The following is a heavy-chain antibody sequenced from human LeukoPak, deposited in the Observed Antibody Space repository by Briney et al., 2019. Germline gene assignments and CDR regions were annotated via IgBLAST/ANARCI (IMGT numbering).Heavy chain of an antibody. CDR1: GGSISSYY. CDR3: ARSAGTMVRGVTLGFDY. CDR2: IYYSGST. V-gene: IGHV4-59*01. D-gene: IGHD3-10*01. Sequence: PSETLSLTCTVSGGSISSYYWSWIRQPPGKGLEWIGYIYYSGSTNYNPSLKSRVTISVDTSKNQFSLKLSSVTAADTAVYYCARSAGTMVRGVTLGFDYWGQGTLVTVSS. J-gene: IGHJ4*02.